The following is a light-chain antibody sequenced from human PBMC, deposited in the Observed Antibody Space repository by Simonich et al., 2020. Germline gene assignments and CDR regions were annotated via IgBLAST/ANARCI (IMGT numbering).Light chain of an antibody. CDR1: SLRSYY. Sequence: SSELTQDPAVSVALGQTVRITCQGDSLRSYYASWYQQKPGQAPVLVIYGKNNRPSGIPARFSGSKSGTSASLAITGLQAEDEADYYCQSYDSSLSYVFGTGTKVTVL. V-gene: IGLV3-19*01. CDR2: GKN. J-gene: IGLJ1*01. CDR3: QSYDSSLSYV.